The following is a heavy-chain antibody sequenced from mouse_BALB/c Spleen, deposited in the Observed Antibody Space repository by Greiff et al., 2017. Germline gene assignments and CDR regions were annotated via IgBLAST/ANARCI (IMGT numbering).Heavy chain of an antibody. J-gene: IGHJ2*01. V-gene: IGHV1-69*02. D-gene: IGHD2-4*01. CDR2: IDPSDSYT. CDR3: AREDYDV. Sequence: QVQLQQSGAELVKPGASVKLSCKASGYTFTSYWMHWVKQRPGQGLEWIGEIDPSDSYTNYNQKFKGKATLTVDKSSSTAYMQLSSLTSEDSAVYYCAREDYDVWGQGTTLTVSS. CDR1: GYTFTSYW.